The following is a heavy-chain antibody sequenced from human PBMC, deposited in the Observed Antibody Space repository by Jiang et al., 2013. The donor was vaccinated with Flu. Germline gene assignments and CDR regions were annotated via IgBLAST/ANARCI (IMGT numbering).Heavy chain of an antibody. CDR2: INQDASQK. V-gene: IGHV3-7*03. J-gene: IGHJ5*02. CDR3: APATSYNWFDP. Sequence: VQLLESGGGLVQPGGSLRLSCAASRFRFSTYWMTWVRQAPGKGLEWVASINQDASQKYYVDSVKGRFTISRDNAKDSLYLQMNTLRAEDTAVYYCAPATSYNWFDPWGQGTLVTVSS. D-gene: IGHD2-15*01. CDR1: RFRFSTYW.